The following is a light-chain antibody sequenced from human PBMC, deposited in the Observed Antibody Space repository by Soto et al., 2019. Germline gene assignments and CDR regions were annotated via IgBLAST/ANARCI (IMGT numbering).Light chain of an antibody. V-gene: IGKV3-20*01. CDR2: GAS. CDR3: QLYGSSLT. CDR1: QSLRRNY. J-gene: IGKJ4*01. Sequence: EVVLTQSPGTLSLSPGERATLSCRASQSLRRNYIAWYQQRPGRAPRLLIYGASSRATGIPDRFSGSGSGTDFSLTISRLEPEDFAIYHCQLYGSSLTFGGGT.